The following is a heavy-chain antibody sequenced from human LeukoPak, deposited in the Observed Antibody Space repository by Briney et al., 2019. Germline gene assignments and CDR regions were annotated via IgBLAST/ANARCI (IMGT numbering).Heavy chain of an antibody. J-gene: IGHJ4*02. CDR3: ARGGEYQVLITKEEYFDY. D-gene: IGHD2-2*01. V-gene: IGHV4-59*08. CDR2: IYYSGST. CDR1: GGSISSYY. Sequence: SETLSLTCTVSGGSISSYYWSWIRQPPGKGLEWIGYIYYSGSTNYNPSLKSRVTISVDTSKNQFSLKLSSVTAADTAVYYCARGGEYQVLITKEEYFDYWGQGSLVTVSS.